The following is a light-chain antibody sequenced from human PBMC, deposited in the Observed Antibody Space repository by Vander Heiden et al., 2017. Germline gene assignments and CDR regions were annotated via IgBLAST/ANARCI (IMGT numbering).Light chain of an antibody. J-gene: IGKJ1*01. V-gene: IGKV1-39*01. Sequence: DVQMTQSPSSLSASEGDRVTISCRASQYMRNYLNWYQQKPGRAPKLLNSAASILQSGVPSRFNGSGSGTYFTLTITNLQPEDFATYYCQQTYSTFRTFGQGTKVEIK. CDR2: AAS. CDR1: QYMRNY. CDR3: QQTYSTFRT.